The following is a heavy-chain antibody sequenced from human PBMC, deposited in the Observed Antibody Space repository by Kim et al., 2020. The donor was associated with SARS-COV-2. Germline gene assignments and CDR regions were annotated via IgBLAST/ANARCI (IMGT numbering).Heavy chain of an antibody. CDR3: ARAGSGYGSFDY. Sequence: SETLSLTCTVSGGSISSGGYYWSWIRQHPGKGLEWIGYIYYSGSTYYNPSLKSRVTISVDTSKNQFSLKLSSVTAADTAVYYCARAGSGYGSFDYWGQGTLVTVSS. J-gene: IGHJ4*02. V-gene: IGHV4-31*03. CDR2: IYYSGST. D-gene: IGHD5-12*01. CDR1: GGSISSGGYY.